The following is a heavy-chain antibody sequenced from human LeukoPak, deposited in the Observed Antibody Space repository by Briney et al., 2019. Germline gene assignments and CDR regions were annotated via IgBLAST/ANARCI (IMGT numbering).Heavy chain of an antibody. CDR1: GFTFSSYA. D-gene: IGHD2-2*01. CDR2: ITGSGGDT. CDR3: AKDETYQ. J-gene: IGHJ4*02. V-gene: IGHV3-23*01. Sequence: GGSLRLSCAVSGFTFSSYAMSWVRQAPGKGLEWVSAITGSGGDTYYADSVKGRFTISRDNSKNTLSLQMNSLRPEDTAVYYCAKDETYQWGQGTLVTVSS.